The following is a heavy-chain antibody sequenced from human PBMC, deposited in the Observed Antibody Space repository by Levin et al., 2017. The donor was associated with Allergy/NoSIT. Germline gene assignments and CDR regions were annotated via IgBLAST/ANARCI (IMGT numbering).Heavy chain of an antibody. CDR1: GFTFSSYW. D-gene: IGHD3-9*01. CDR2: INSDGSST. J-gene: IGHJ6*02. Sequence: GGSLRLSCAASGFTFSSYWMHWVRQAPGKGLVWVSRINSDGSSTSYADSVKGRFTISRDNAKNTLYLQMNSLRAEDTAVYYCARAYYDILTGYYYYYYYGMDVWGQGTTVTVSS. V-gene: IGHV3-74*01. CDR3: ARAYYDILTGYYYYYYYGMDV.